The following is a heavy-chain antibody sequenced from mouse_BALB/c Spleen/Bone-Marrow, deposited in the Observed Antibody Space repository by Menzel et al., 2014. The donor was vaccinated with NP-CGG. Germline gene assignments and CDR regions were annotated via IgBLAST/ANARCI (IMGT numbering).Heavy chain of an antibody. J-gene: IGHJ2*01. V-gene: IGHV1-87*01. Sequence: VKLMESGAELARPGASVKLSCKASGYTFTSYWMQWVKQRPGQGLEWIGAIYPGDGDTGYTQKFKGKATLTADKSSTTAYMQLSSLTPEDSAVYYCARNFPFDYWGQGTTLTVSS. CDR3: ARNFPFDY. CDR1: GYTFTSYW. CDR2: IYPGDGDT.